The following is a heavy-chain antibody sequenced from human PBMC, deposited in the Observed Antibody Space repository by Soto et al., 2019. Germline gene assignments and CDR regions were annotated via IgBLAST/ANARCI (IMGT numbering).Heavy chain of an antibody. Sequence: QLQLQESGSGLVRPSQTLSLTCAVSGGSISSGGYSWNWIRQPPGKGLAWIGYIYPSGSTLYNPSLKSRVTISVDKSKNPFSRKMSSVTAADTAVYYCARDQLEGNWFDPWGQGTLVTVSS. J-gene: IGHJ5*02. CDR1: GGSISSGGYS. D-gene: IGHD1-1*01. V-gene: IGHV4-30-2*01. CDR3: ARDQLEGNWFDP. CDR2: IYPSGST.